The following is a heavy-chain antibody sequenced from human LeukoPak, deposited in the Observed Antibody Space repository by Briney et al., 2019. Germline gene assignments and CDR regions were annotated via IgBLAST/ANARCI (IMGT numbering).Heavy chain of an antibody. D-gene: IGHD1-1*01. V-gene: IGHV3-23*01. CDR1: GFTFSSYA. Sequence: SGGSLRLSCAASGFTFSSYAMSWVRQAPGKGLEWVSAISGSGGSTYYADSVKGRFTISRDNSKNTLYLQMNSLRAEDTAVYYCAKDPDSNAHGIGGTGGWFDPWGQGTLVTVSS. J-gene: IGHJ5*02. CDR2: ISGSGGST. CDR3: AKDPDSNAHGIGGTGGWFDP.